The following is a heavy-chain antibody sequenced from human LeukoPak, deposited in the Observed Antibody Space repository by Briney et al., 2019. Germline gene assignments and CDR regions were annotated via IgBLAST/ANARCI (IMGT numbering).Heavy chain of an antibody. Sequence: GGSLRLSCAASGFTFSSYAMSWVRQAPGNGLEWVSAISGSGGSTYYADSVKGRFTISRDNSKNTLYPQMNSLRAEDTAVYYCAKTEHQDYYDSSGYYRNWGQGTLVTVSS. CDR2: ISGSGGST. J-gene: IGHJ4*02. D-gene: IGHD3-22*01. CDR3: AKTEHQDYYDSSGYYRN. CDR1: GFTFSSYA. V-gene: IGHV3-23*01.